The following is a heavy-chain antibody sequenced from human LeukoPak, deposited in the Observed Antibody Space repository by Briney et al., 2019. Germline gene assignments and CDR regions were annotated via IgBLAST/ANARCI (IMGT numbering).Heavy chain of an antibody. CDR1: GGSISGNSFY. V-gene: IGHV4-39*07. CDR3: AGFTVVTPGAFDI. D-gene: IGHD4-23*01. CDR2: IYYTGIT. J-gene: IGHJ3*02. Sequence: SETLSLTCTVSGGSISGNSFYWGWVRQPPGKGLEWIGNIYYTGITYYNPSLKSRVTISVDTSKNQFSLKLSSVTAADTAVYYCAGFTVVTPGAFDIWGQGTMVTVSS.